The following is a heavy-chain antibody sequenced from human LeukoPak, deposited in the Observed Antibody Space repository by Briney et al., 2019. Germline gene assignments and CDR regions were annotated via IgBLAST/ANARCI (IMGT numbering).Heavy chain of an antibody. CDR2: IYHSGST. V-gene: IGHV4-30-2*01. D-gene: IGHD3-10*01. CDR1: GGSISSGGYS. Sequence: PSQTLSLTCAVSGGSISSGGYSWSWIRQPPGKGLEWIGYIYHSGSTYYDPSLKSRVTISVDRSKNQFSLKLSSVTAADTAVYYCARITMVRGVHNFDYWGQGTLVTVSS. J-gene: IGHJ4*02. CDR3: ARITMVRGVHNFDY.